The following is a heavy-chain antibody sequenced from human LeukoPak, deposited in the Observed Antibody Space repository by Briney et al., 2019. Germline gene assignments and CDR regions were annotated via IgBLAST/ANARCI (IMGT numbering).Heavy chain of an antibody. D-gene: IGHD5-12*01. Sequence: SETLSLTCTVSGGSISSYYWSWIRQPPGKGLEWIGYIYYSGSTNYNPSLKSRVTISVDTSKNQFSLKLSSVTAADTAVYYCARDLASGFDYWGQGTLVTVSS. CDR3: ARDLASGFDY. V-gene: IGHV4-59*01. J-gene: IGHJ4*02. CDR2: IYYSGST. CDR1: GGSISSYY.